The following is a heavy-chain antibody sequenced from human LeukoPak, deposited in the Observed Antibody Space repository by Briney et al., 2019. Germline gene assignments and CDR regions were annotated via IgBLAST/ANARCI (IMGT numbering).Heavy chain of an antibody. J-gene: IGHJ6*02. D-gene: IGHD4-17*01. CDR3: AKLTVTTVYYYGMDV. Sequence: GRSLRLSCAASGFTFSSYGMHWVRQAPGKGLEWVAVISYDGSNKYYADSVKGRFTISRDNSKNTLYLQMNSLRAEDTAVYYCAKLTVTTVYYYGMDVWGQGTTVTVSS. V-gene: IGHV3-30*18. CDR1: GFTFSSYG. CDR2: ISYDGSNK.